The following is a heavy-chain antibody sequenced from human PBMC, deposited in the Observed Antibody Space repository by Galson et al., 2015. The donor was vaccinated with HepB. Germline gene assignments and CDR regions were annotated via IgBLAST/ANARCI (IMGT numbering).Heavy chain of an antibody. D-gene: IGHD6-13*01. CDR1: GFSFSTCG. CDR3: VKDWSSSGTYYFDY. Sequence: SLRLSCAVSGFSFSTCGMHWFRQAPGQGLEWVALISYDGSNVYYVDSVKGRFTISRDNSKNTVNLQMNSLRPEDTAVYYCVKDWSSSGTYYFDYWGQGTPVTVSS. J-gene: IGHJ4*02. V-gene: IGHV3-30*18. CDR2: ISYDGSNV.